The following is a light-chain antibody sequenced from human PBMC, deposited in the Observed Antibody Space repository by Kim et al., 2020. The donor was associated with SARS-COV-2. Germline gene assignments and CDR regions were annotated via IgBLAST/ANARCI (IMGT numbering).Light chain of an antibody. J-gene: IGKJ1*01. Sequence: EIVLTQSPDFQSVTPKERVTITCRASQSVGSSLHWYQQKPDQSPKLLIKYTSQSISGVPSRFSGSGYGTDFTLTINSLEADDAATYYCHQSSSSLGTFGQGTRVEIK. CDR1: QSVGSS. V-gene: IGKV6-21*02. CDR2: YTS. CDR3: HQSSSSLGT.